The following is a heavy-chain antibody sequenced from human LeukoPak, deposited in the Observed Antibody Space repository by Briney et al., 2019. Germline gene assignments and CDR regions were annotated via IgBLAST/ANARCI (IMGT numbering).Heavy chain of an antibody. CDR1: GYTLTELS. Sequence: ASVKVSCKVSGYTLTELSMHWVRQAPGKGLEWMGGFDPEDGETIYAQKFQGRVTMTEDTSTDTAYMELSSLRSEDTAVYYCATILLYSYGSGSYRGGRDVGAQGTTVTVSS. V-gene: IGHV1-24*01. J-gene: IGHJ6*02. D-gene: IGHD3-10*01. CDR3: ATILLYSYGSGSYRGGRDV. CDR2: FDPEDGET.